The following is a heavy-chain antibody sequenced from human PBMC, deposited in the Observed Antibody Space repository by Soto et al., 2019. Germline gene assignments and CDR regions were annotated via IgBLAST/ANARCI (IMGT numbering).Heavy chain of an antibody. CDR1: GGSISSSSYY. CDR2: IYYSGST. J-gene: IGHJ6*02. CDR3: ARVDKGDSSSYGMDA. D-gene: IGHD3-16*01. Sequence: SETLSLTCTVSGGSISSSSYYRGWIRQPPGKGLEWIGSIYYSGSTYYNPSLKSRVTISVDTSKNQFSLKLSSVTAADTAVYYCARVDKGDSSSYGMDAWGQGTTVTVSS. V-gene: IGHV4-39*01.